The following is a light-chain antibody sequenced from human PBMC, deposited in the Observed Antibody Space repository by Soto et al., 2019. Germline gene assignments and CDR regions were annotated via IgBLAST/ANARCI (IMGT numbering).Light chain of an antibody. CDR2: DVT. CDR1: SSGVGGFDY. J-gene: IGLJ1*01. Sequence: QSALTQPASVSGSLGQSITISCTGTSSGVGGFDYVSWYQHQPGKAPKLIIYDVTSRPSGVSSHFSGSKSGNTAFLTISGLLAEDEPDYHCCSYTSSNTYVFGTGTKVTVL. CDR3: CSYTSSNTYV. V-gene: IGLV2-14*03.